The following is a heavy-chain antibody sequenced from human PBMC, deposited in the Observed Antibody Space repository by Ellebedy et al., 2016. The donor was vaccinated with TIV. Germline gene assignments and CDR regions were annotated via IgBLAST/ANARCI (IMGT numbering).Heavy chain of an antibody. CDR1: GGTFSSYA. CDR2: IIPILGIA. V-gene: IGHV1-69*04. CDR3: ARDGHTAMVEDY. D-gene: IGHD5-18*01. J-gene: IGHJ4*02. Sequence: SVKVSXXASGGTFSSYAISWVRQAPGQGLEWMGRIIPILGIANYAQKFQGRVTITADKSTSTAYMELSSLRSEDTAVYYCARDGHTAMVEDYWGQGTLVTVSS.